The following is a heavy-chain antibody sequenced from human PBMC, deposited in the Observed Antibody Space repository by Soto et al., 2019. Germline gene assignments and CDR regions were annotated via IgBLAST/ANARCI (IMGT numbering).Heavy chain of an antibody. CDR2: IYHGGST. V-gene: IGHV4-4*03. D-gene: IGHD6-13*01. CDR3: ASHLIMPGTRGFDS. J-gene: IGHJ4*02. CDR1: SGSITSSKW. Sequence: QVQLQESGPGLVKPPGTLSLTCTVSSGSITSSKWWSWVRQPPGKGLEWIGEIYHGGSTNYNPSLKGRVTISVDKSKNQLSRQLNSVTAADTAVYYCASHLIMPGTRGFDSWGQGTLVTVSS.